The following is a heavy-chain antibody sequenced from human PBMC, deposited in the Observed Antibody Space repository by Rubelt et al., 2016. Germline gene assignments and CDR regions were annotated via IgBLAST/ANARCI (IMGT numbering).Heavy chain of an antibody. Sequence: QVQLVQSGAEVKKPGSSVKVSCKASGGTFSSYAISWVRQAPGQGLEWMGGIIPIFGTANYAQKFQGRVTITADESTSTAYMEVSSLRAEGAAGYDGARDLRGGGEQWRDYYFDYWGQGTLVTVSS. CDR1: GGTFSSYA. CDR3: ARDLRGGGEQWRDYYFDY. D-gene: IGHD6-19*01. CDR2: IIPIFGTA. V-gene: IGHV1-69*01. J-gene: IGHJ4*02.